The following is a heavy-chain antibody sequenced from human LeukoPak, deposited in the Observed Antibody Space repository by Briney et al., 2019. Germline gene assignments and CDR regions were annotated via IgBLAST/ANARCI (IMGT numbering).Heavy chain of an antibody. D-gene: IGHD1-26*01. J-gene: IGHJ3*02. V-gene: IGHV3-48*01. CDR1: GFTVSNNY. CDR3: ARVSGSYNWYDAFDI. Sequence: TGGSLRLSCAVSGFTVSNNYMNWVRQAPGKGLEWVSYISSSSSTIYYADSVKGRFTISRDNAKNSLYLQMNSLRAEDTAVYYCARVSGSYNWYDAFDIWGQGTMVTVSS. CDR2: ISSSSSTI.